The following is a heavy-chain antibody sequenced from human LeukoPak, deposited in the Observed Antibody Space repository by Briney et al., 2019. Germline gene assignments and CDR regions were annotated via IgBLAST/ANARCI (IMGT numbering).Heavy chain of an antibody. CDR1: GFIFDDYA. V-gene: IGHV3-43*02. J-gene: IGHJ6*02. CDR2: ISGDGGST. CDR3: AREPYSSGSYGMDV. Sequence: GGSLRLSCAAPGFIFDDYAIHWVRQAPGKGLEWVSLISGDGGSTFYADSVKGRFTISRDNAKNSLYLQMNSLRAEDTAVYYCAREPYSSGSYGMDVWGQGTTVTVSS. D-gene: IGHD6-19*01.